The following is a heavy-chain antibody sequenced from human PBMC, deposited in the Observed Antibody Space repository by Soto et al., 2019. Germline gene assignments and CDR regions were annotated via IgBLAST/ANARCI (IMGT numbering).Heavy chain of an antibody. D-gene: IGHD1-7*01. CDR3: ARDRQNWTYWYF. J-gene: IGHJ4*02. V-gene: IGHV1-18*01. CDR2: IGAYNGNT. Sequence: QVQLVQSGAEVKKPGASVKVSCKASGYTFTNYGISWVRQAPGQGLEWMGWIGAYNGNTNFAQKFQGRVTLTTETSTTTAYMELRSLTSDDTAVYFCARDRQNWTYWYFWGQGTLVTVSP. CDR1: GYTFTNYG.